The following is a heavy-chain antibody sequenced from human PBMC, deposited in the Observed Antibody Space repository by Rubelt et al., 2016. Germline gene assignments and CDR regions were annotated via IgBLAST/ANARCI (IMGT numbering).Heavy chain of an antibody. D-gene: IGHD5-12*01. CDR3: ARRRTRDNNGYAAYFDR. CDR2: ISYSGST. Sequence: QVQLQESGPGLVKPSETLSLNCTVSGGSMSGYYWSWIRQPPGKGLEWIASISYSGSTEYNPSLETRVTISADTSKKQFSRNLRHKTAAETAVYDCARRRTRDNNGYAAYFDRWGQGTLVTVSS. J-gene: IGHJ4*02. CDR1: GGSMSGYY. V-gene: IGHV4-59*03.